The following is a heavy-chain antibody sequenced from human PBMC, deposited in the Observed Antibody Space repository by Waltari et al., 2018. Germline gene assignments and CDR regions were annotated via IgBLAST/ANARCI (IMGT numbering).Heavy chain of an antibody. D-gene: IGHD4-17*01. V-gene: IGHV1-69*04. Sequence: QVQLVQSGAEVKKPGSSVKVSCKSSGGTFSSYAISWVRQAPGHGLGWMGRGIPIVVIAKSAQKFKGRVRSTAEKSTRTAYMELSRLRSEDTAVYYCARYRVPHDYGDYVRLNWFDPWGQGTLVTVSS. CDR3: ARYRVPHDYGDYVRLNWFDP. J-gene: IGHJ5*02. CDR1: GGTFSSYA. CDR2: GIPIVVIA.